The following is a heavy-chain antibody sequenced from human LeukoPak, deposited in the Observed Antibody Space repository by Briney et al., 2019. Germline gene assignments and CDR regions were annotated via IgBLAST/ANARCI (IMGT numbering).Heavy chain of an antibody. CDR2: ISSSGSTI. J-gene: IGHJ6*02. CDR3: ARRYCSGGSCYLGYYYYGMDV. V-gene: IGHV3-48*03. Sequence: GGSLRLSCAASGFTFSSYAMSWVRQAPGKGLEWVSYISSSGSTIYYVDSVKGRFTISRDNAKNSLYLQMNSLRAEDTAVYYCARRYCSGGSCYLGYYYYGMDVWGQGTTVTVSS. D-gene: IGHD2-15*01. CDR1: GFTFSSYA.